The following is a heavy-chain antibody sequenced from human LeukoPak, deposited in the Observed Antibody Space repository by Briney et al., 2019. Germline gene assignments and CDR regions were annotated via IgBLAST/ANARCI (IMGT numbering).Heavy chain of an antibody. D-gene: IGHD3-3*01. CDR2: ISYDGTIK. J-gene: IGHJ4*02. Sequence: GSLRLSCEASGFSFSSYSLHWVRQAPGKGLEWVAVISYDGTIKNYADSVKGRFTISRDNSKNTLYLQMDSLRAEDTAVYYCAKENDFWSGPEGWGQGTLATVSS. CDR1: GFSFSSYS. V-gene: IGHV3-30-3*02. CDR3: AKENDFWSGPEG.